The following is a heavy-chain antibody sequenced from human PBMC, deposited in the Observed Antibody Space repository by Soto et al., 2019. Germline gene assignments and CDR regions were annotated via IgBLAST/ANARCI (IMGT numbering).Heavy chain of an antibody. J-gene: IGHJ4*02. V-gene: IGHV1-18*01. CDR2: ISAYNGNT. D-gene: IGHD2-15*01. Sequence: QVQLVQSGAEVKKPGASVKVSCKASGYTFTSYGISWVRQAPGQGLEWMGWISAYNGNTNYAQKLQGRVTMTTDTTTSTAYMELRSLRSDDTAVDYCARDRLGYCSGGSCYSGYWGQGTLVTVSS. CDR1: GYTFTSYG. CDR3: ARDRLGYCSGGSCYSGY.